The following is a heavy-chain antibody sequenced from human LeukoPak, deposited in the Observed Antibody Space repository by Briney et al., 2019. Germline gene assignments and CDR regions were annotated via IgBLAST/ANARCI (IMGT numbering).Heavy chain of an antibody. CDR1: GFTFSSYA. CDR3: ARVYLPGWFDP. D-gene: IGHD3-16*02. V-gene: IGHV3-30-3*01. CDR2: ISYDGSNK. Sequence: GGSLRLSCAASGFTFSSYAMHWVRQAPGKGLEWVAVISYDGSNKYYADSVKGRFTISRDNSKNTLYLQMNSLRAEDTAVYYCARVYLPGWFDPWGQGTLVTVSS. J-gene: IGHJ5*02.